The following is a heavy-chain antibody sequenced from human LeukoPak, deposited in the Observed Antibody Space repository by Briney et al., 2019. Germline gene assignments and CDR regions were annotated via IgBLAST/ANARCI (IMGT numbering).Heavy chain of an antibody. Sequence: GGSLRLSCAASGFTFDDYAMHWVRQAPGKGLEWVSGISWNSGSIGYADSVKGRFTVSRDNAKNSLYLQMNSLRAEDTALYYCAKDSAVVPAALGAFDIWGQGTMVTVSS. CDR1: GFTFDDYA. D-gene: IGHD2-2*01. V-gene: IGHV3-9*01. CDR3: AKDSAVVPAALGAFDI. J-gene: IGHJ3*02. CDR2: ISWNSGSI.